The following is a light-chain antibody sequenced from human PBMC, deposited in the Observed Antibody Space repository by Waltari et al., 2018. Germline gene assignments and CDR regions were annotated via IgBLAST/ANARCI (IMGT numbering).Light chain of an antibody. CDR1: DSDVGAYDF. CDR3: SSYTTSSAPGV. J-gene: IGLJ1*01. CDR2: EVS. Sequence: QSALTQPASVSGSPGQSITISCSGTDSDVGAYDFVSWYQQHPDKAPHLIIYEVSQRPSGISNRFSASKSGNTASLTISGLQAEDEADYYCSSYTTSSAPGVFGTGTRVTVL. V-gene: IGLV2-14*01.